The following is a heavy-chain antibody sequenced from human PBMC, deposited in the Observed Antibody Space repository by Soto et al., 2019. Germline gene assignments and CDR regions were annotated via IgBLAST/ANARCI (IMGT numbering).Heavy chain of an antibody. CDR2: IYYSGIT. Sequence: SETLSLTCAVYGGSFSGYYWSWIRQPPGKGLEWIGYIYYSGITKYNPSLKSRVTISVDTSKNQFSLKLSSVTAADTAVYYCARNVDTAMGSFDHWGQGILVTVS. D-gene: IGHD5-18*01. CDR1: GGSFSGYY. V-gene: IGHV4-59*01. CDR3: ARNVDTAMGSFDH. J-gene: IGHJ4*02.